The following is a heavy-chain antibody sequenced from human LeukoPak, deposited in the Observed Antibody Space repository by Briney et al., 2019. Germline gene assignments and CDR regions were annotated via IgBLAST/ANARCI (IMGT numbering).Heavy chain of an antibody. Sequence: GESLKISCKASGYSFTNYWIGWVRQMPGKGLEWMGVFYPGDSDIRYSPSFQGQVTISADKSISTAYLQWSSLKASDTAMYYCARAYGDYQPVDYWGQGTLVTVSS. CDR2: FYPGDSDI. CDR3: ARAYGDYQPVDY. V-gene: IGHV5-51*01. D-gene: IGHD4-17*01. J-gene: IGHJ4*02. CDR1: GYSFTNYW.